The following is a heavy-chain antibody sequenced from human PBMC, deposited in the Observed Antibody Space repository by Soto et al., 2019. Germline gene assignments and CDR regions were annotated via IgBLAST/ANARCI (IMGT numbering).Heavy chain of an antibody. D-gene: IGHD4-17*01. CDR3: ARVDDYGDYAFDY. CDR2: MNPNSGNT. V-gene: IGHV1-8*01. CDR1: GFTFTSYD. Sequence: GASVKVSCKASGFTFTSYDINWVRQATGQGLEWMGWMNPNSGNTGYAQKFQGRVTMTRNTSISTAYMELSSLRSEDTAVYYCARVDDYGDYAFDYWGQGTLVTVSS. J-gene: IGHJ4*02.